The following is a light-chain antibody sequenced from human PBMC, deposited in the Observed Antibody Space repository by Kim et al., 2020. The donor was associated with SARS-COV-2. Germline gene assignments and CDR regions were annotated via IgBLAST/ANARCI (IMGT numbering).Light chain of an antibody. CDR1: QSVSSSY. Sequence: EIVLTQSPGTLSLSPGERATLSCRASQSVSSSYLAWYQQKPGQAPRLLIYGASSRVTGIPDRFSGSGSGTDFTITISRLEPEDFAVNCCQQYDTSPWTFGQGTKVDIK. CDR2: GAS. J-gene: IGKJ1*01. CDR3: QQYDTSPWT. V-gene: IGKV3-20*01.